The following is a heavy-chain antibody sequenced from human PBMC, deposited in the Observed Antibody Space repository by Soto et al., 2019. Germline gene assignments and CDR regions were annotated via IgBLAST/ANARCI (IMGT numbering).Heavy chain of an antibody. CDR1: GFTFGDYG. CDR3: ARRRGPDYDSSGYYFDH. V-gene: IGHV3-33*01. J-gene: IGHJ4*02. CDR2: IWYDGSKK. D-gene: IGHD3-22*01. Sequence: GGSLRLSCAVSGFTFGDYGMVWVRQAPGKGLEWVAVIWYDGSKKYHADSVQGRFTISRDNSKNSLYLQMNSLRAEDTAVYYCARRRGPDYDSSGYYFDHWGQGTLVTVSS.